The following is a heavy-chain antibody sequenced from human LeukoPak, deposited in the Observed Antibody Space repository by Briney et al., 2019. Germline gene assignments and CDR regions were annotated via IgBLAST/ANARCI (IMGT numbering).Heavy chain of an antibody. V-gene: IGHV3-23*01. CDR2: ISGSGDTT. CDR3: AKDRLGAMMYFDF. D-gene: IGHD1-26*01. CDR1: GFTFSSYA. J-gene: IGHJ4*02. Sequence: GGSLRLSCAASGFTFSSYAMSWVRQAPGKGLEWVSTISGSGDTTYYADSVKGRFTISRDNSKNTLYLQVNSLRVEDTAVYYCAKDRLGAMMYFDFWGQGTLVTVSS.